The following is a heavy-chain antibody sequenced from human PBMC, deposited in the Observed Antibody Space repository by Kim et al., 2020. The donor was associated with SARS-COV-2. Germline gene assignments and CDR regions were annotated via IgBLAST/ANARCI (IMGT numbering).Heavy chain of an antibody. J-gene: IGHJ6*02. D-gene: IGHD3-10*01. V-gene: IGHV3-11*01. CDR3: ARGQFAYYGSGSYRYYYGMDV. CDR2: ISSSGSTI. CDR1: GFTFSDYY. Sequence: GGSLRLSCAASGFTFSDYYMSWIRQAPGKGLEWVSYISSSGSTIYYADSVKGRFTISRDNAKNSLYLQMNSLRAEDTAVYYCARGQFAYYGSGSYRYYYGMDVWGQGTTVTVSS.